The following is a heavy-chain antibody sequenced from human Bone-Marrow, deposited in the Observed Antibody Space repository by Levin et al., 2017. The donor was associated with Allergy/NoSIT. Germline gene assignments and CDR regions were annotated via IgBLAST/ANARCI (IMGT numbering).Heavy chain of an antibody. D-gene: IGHD6-6*01. CDR1: GGSISSYY. Sequence: SETLSLTCTVSGGSISSYYWSWIRQPPGKGLEWIGYIYYSGSTNYNPSLKSRVTISVDTSKNQFSLKLSSVTAADTAVYYCARGGQLADHAYDYWGQGTLVTVSS. V-gene: IGHV4-59*01. CDR3: ARGGQLADHAYDY. CDR2: IYYSGST. J-gene: IGHJ4*02.